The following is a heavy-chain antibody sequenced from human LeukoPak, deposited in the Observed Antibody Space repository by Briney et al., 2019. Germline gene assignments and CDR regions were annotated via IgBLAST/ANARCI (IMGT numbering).Heavy chain of an antibody. Sequence: PGGSLRLSCAASGFTFSSYGMHWVRQAPGKGLEWVTFIQSDGSHKYYADSVKGRFTISRDNSKNMLYLQMNSLRAEDTAVYYCANGKYYFDNSGYPLWGQGTLVTVSS. V-gene: IGHV3-30*02. D-gene: IGHD3-22*01. CDR3: ANGKYYFDNSGYPL. CDR1: GFTFSSYG. CDR2: IQSDGSHK. J-gene: IGHJ4*02.